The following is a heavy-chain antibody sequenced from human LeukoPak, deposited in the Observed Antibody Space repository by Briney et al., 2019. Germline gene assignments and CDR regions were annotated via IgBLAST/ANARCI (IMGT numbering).Heavy chain of an antibody. J-gene: IGHJ3*02. D-gene: IGHD2-21*02. CDR1: GGSISSYY. V-gene: IGHV4-4*07. Sequence: SETLSLTCTVSGGSISSYYWNWIRQPAGKGLEWIGCIYTSGSTNYNPSLKSRVTMSLDTSKNQFSLKLSSVTAADTAVYYCARLPGGDSSSVVAFDIWGQGTMVTVSS. CDR3: ARLPGGDSSSVVAFDI. CDR2: IYTSGST.